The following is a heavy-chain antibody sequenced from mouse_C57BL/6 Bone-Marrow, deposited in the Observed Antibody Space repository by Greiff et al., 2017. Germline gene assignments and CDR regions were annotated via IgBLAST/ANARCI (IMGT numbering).Heavy chain of an antibody. CDR3: ANWGVAY. CDR1: GYTFPSYW. J-gene: IGHJ3*01. D-gene: IGHD4-1*01. V-gene: IGHV1-72*01. CDR2: IDPNRGGT. Sequence: QVQLQQPGAELVQPGASVKLSCKASGYTFPSYWMHWVKQRPGRGLEWIGRIDPNRGGTKYNEKFKSKATLTVDKPSSTAYMQLSSLTAADSAVYYCANWGVAYWGQGTRVTVSA.